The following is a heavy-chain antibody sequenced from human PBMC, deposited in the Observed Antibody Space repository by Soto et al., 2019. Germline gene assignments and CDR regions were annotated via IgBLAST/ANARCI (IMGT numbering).Heavy chain of an antibody. CDR1: GFTFSSYA. CDR3: GNAPHNYGSGSYYSY. CDR2: ISGSGGST. Sequence: EVQLLESGGGLVQPGGSLRLSCAASGFTFSSYAMSWVRQAPGKGLEWVSAISGSGGSTYYADSVKGRFTISRDNSKNPLHLQMNSLRAEDTAVYHCGNAPHNYGSGSYYSYWGHGTLVTVSS. J-gene: IGHJ4*01. D-gene: IGHD3-10*01. V-gene: IGHV3-23*01.